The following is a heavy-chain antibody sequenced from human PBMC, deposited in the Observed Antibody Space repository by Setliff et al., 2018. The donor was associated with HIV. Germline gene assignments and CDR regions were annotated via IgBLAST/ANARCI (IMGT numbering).Heavy chain of an antibody. Sequence: PSETLSLTCAVYGGSFSGYNWNWIRQPPGKGLEWIGEINHRGSTNYNPSLKSRVTISVDTSKNQFSLKLSSVTAADTAVYYCASAALQHLVQISDYWGQGTLVTVSS. CDR2: INHRGST. D-gene: IGHD6-13*01. CDR3: ASAALQHLVQISDY. V-gene: IGHV4-34*01. CDR1: GGSFSGYN. J-gene: IGHJ4*02.